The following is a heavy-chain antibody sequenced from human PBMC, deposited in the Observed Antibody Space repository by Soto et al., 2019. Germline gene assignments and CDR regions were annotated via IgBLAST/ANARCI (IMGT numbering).Heavy chain of an antibody. CDR1: GFTFNKYG. Sequence: PGGSLRLSCAASGFTFNKYGMHWVRQAPGKGLEWVAAIRPGGREKFYAESVKGRFTISRDDSKNTFYLQVDRLRADDTAAYYCARDAGLLGAPFFDYRGQGSSVIVSS. V-gene: IGHV3-33*01. CDR3: ARDAGLLGAPFFDY. D-gene: IGHD2-21*01. J-gene: IGHJ4*02. CDR2: IRPGGREK.